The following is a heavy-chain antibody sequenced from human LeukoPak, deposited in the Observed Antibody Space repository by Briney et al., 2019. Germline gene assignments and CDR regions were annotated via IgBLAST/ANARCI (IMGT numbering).Heavy chain of an antibody. CDR2: IYHSGST. CDR1: GYSISSGYY. Sequence: PSETLSLTCSVSGYSISSGYYWGWIRQPPGKGLEWIGSIYHSGSTYYNPSLKSRVTISVDTSKNQFSLKLSSVTAADTAVYYCARVSGSYYNSYYYYMDVWGKGTTVTIS. J-gene: IGHJ6*03. CDR3: ARVSGSYYNSYYYYMDV. V-gene: IGHV4-38-2*02. D-gene: IGHD3-10*01.